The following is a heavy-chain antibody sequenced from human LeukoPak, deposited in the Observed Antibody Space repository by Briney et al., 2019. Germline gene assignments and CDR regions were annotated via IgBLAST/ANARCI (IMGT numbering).Heavy chain of an antibody. J-gene: IGHJ6*02. V-gene: IGHV3-23*01. CDR2: ISGSGGST. CDR1: GFTFSSYA. CDR3: AKGGERRKLYYYGMDV. Sequence: LPGGSLRLSCAASGFTFSSYAMSWVRQAPGKGLEWVSAISGSGGSTYYADSVKGRFTISRDNSKNTLYLQMNSLRAEDTAVYYCAKGGERRKLYYYGMDVWGQGTTVTVSS.